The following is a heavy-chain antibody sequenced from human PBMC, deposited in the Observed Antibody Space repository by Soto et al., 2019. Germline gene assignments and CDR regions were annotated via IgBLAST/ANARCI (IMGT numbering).Heavy chain of an antibody. J-gene: IGHJ6*02. CDR2: ISAFSDSI. V-gene: IGHV3-23*01. CDR3: AREYYYTMDV. CDR1: GFIFSSYS. Sequence: GGSLRLSCAASGFIFSSYSMYWVRQPPGKGPEGVAGISAFSDSILYADSVKGRFTISRDNSKNTLYLQLNSLRADDTAVYYCAREYYYTMDVWGQGTMVTVSS.